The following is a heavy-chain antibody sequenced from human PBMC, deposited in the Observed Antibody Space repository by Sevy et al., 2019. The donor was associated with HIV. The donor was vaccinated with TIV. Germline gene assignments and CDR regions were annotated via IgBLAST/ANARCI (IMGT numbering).Heavy chain of an antibody. CDR1: GFIFSKFA. D-gene: IGHD4-17*01. CDR3: AKDFSYGGNSWNFDF. J-gene: IGHJ4*02. V-gene: IGHV3-23*01. CDR2: VSGNDGST. Sequence: GGSLRLSCAACGFIFSKFAMSWVRQAPGRGLEWVSAVSGNDGSTYYAASVKGRFTISREISENMLYLQMNSLSAEDTAVYYCAKDFSYGGNSWNFDFWGQGTLVTVYS.